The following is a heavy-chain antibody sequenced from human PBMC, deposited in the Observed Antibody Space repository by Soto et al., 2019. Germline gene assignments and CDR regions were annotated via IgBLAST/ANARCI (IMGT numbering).Heavy chain of an antibody. Sequence: SETLSLTCAVYGGSVSGYFWSWIRQPPGKGLEWIGEINHSGTTSYSPSLDSRVTTSVDTSKNQFSLRLSSVTAADTAIYYERRYCSDSYCSYFDYWGRGTLVTVYS. CDR1: GGSVSGYF. CDR3: RRYCSDSYCSYFDY. J-gene: IGHJ4*02. V-gene: IGHV4-34*03. D-gene: IGHD2-15*01. CDR2: INHSGTT.